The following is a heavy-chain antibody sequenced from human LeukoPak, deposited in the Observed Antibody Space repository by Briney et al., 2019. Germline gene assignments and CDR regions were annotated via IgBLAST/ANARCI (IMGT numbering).Heavy chain of an antibody. CDR2: IYYSGST. CDR1: GGSLSGYY. CDR3: ARGLPPYH. J-gene: IGHJ5*02. Sequence: SETLSLTCAVYGGSLSGYYWSWIRQPPGKGLEWIGYIYYSGSTNYNPSLKSRVTISVDTSKNQFSLKLSSVTAADTAVYYCARGLPPYHWGQGTLVTVSS. V-gene: IGHV4-59*01.